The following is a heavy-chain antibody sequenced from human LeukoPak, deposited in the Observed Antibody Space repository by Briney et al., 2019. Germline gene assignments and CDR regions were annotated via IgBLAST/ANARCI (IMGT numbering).Heavy chain of an antibody. D-gene: IGHD3-9*01. CDR3: ARMYYDILTGYYISPPAPSDIRLYYYYYYMDV. Sequence: PSQTLSLTCTVSGGSISSGGYYWSWIRQHPGKGLEWIGYIYYSGSTYYNPSLKSRVTISVDTSKNQFSLKLSSVTAADTAVYYCARMYYDILTGYYISPPAPSDIRLYYYYYYMDVWGKGTTVTVSS. V-gene: IGHV4-31*03. J-gene: IGHJ6*03. CDR2: IYYSGST. CDR1: GGSISSGGYY.